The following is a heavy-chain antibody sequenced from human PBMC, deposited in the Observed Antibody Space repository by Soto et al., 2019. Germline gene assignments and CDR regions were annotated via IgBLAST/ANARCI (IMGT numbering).Heavy chain of an antibody. CDR1: GFTFSNYW. Sequence: EVQLVDSGGGLVQPGGSLRLSCVTSGFTFSNYWMSWVRQAPGKGLECLATINPDGSEKYHVDSVEGRLTISRDNANNSLYLQMNSLRADDTAVFYCAKFGGPYQFDSWGQGTLVTVSS. J-gene: IGHJ4*02. D-gene: IGHD2-2*01. CDR2: INPDGSEK. V-gene: IGHV3-7*01. CDR3: AKFGGPYQFDS.